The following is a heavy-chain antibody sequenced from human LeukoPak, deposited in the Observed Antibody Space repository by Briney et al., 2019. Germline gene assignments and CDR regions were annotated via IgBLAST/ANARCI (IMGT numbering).Heavy chain of an antibody. CDR2: IIPIFGTA. V-gene: IGHV1-69*05. Sequence: ASVKVSCKASGGTFSSYAISWVRQALGQGLEWMGGIIPIFGTANYAQKFQGRVTITTDESTSTAYMELSSLRSEDTAVYYCASSYRLSVTFGDNNGAFDIWGQGTMVTVSS. CDR1: GGTFSSYA. CDR3: ASSYRLSVTFGDNNGAFDI. D-gene: IGHD3-16*01. J-gene: IGHJ3*02.